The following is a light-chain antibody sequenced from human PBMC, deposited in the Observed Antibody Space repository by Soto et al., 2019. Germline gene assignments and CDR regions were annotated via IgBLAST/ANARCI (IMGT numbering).Light chain of an antibody. J-gene: IGKJ1*01. CDR2: GAS. Sequence: EIEMTHAPATLSLAPLERVSLSFRASESVITNLAWYQQKAGQAPRLLIYGASTRATGIPARFSGSGSGTEFTLTISSLQSEDFAVYYCQQYSIWRTFGQGTKVDIK. CDR1: ESVITN. V-gene: IGKV3-15*01. CDR3: QQYSIWRT.